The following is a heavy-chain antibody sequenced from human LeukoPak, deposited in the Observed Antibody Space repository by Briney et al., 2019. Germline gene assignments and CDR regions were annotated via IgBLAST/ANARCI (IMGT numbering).Heavy chain of an antibody. D-gene: IGHD6-19*01. CDR1: GFTFSEYY. CDR2: ISSSGSTI. J-gene: IGHJ5*02. CDR3: AREIAVAGTGWFDP. V-gene: IGHV3-11*01. Sequence: GGSLRLSCAASGFTFSEYYMSWIRQAPGKGLEWVSYISSSGSTIYYADSVKGRFTISRDNAKNSLYLQMNSLRAEDTAVYYCAREIAVAGTGWFDPWGQGTLVTVSS.